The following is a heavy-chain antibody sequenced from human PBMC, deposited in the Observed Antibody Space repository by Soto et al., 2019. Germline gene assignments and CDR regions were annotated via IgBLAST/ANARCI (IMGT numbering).Heavy chain of an antibody. D-gene: IGHD3-16*02. CDR2: ILPLSGTT. V-gene: IGHV1-69*06. J-gene: IGHJ6*02. Sequence: QLQLVQSGAEVKKPGSSVKVSCKASGGTFSAYAISWVRQAPGQGLEWMGGILPLSGTTNYTQRFQGRVTIGADKSTSTGYMELSSLRSEDTAVYYCARANPTKYYDYVWGDYRRGGMDVWGQGTTVTVSS. CDR1: GGTFSAYA. CDR3: ARANPTKYYDYVWGDYRRGGMDV.